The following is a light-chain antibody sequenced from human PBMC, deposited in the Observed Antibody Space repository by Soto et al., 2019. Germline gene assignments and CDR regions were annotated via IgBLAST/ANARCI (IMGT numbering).Light chain of an antibody. CDR3: QQYYSTPLT. V-gene: IGKV4-1*01. Sequence: DIVMTQSPDSLAVSLGERAAINCKSSQSVLYSTNNKNYLAWYQQKPGQPPKLLIYWASTRECGVPDRFSGSGSGTDFTLTISSLQAEDVEVYYCQQYYSTPLTFGRGTRVEIK. J-gene: IGKJ1*01. CDR1: QSVLYSTNNKNY. CDR2: WAS.